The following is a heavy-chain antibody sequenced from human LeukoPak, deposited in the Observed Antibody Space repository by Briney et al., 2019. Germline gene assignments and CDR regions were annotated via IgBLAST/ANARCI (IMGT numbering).Heavy chain of an antibody. CDR3: ATYGARGY. V-gene: IGHV3-74*01. CDR1: GFTFSSYW. Sequence: PGGSLRLSCAASGFTFSSYWMHWVHQAPGQGLVWVSRLNRDGSSTNYADSVKGRFTISRDNAKNTLYLQMNSLRAEDTAVYYCATYGARGYWGQGTLLIVSS. D-gene: IGHD4-17*01. CDR2: LNRDGSST. J-gene: IGHJ4*02.